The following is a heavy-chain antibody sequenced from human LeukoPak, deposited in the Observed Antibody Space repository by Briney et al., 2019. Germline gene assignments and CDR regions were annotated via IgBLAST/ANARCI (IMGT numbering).Heavy chain of an antibody. V-gene: IGHV2-5*02. Sequence: TLSLTCSVSGGTISSSSHHWGWIRQPPGEGLEWLALIYWDDDKRYSPSLKSRLTITKDTSKNQVVLTMTNMDPVDTATFYCAHSIRTAMVGYAFDIWGQGTMVTVSS. J-gene: IGHJ3*02. CDR2: IYWDDDK. CDR1: GGTISSSSHH. CDR3: AHSIRTAMVGYAFDI. D-gene: IGHD5-18*01.